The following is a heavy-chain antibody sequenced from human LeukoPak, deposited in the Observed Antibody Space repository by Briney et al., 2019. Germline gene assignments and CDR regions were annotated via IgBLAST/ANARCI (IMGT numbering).Heavy chain of an antibody. CDR3: ARAAYCGGDCYYYFDY. Sequence: SETLSLTCTVSGGSISSYYWHWIRQPPGKGLEWIGYLYYSGITYYNPSLKSRVTMSVDTSKNQFSLKLSSVTAADTAVYFCARAAYCGGDCYYYFDYWGQGTLVTVSS. J-gene: IGHJ4*02. CDR2: LYYSGIT. V-gene: IGHV4-59*01. D-gene: IGHD2-21*02. CDR1: GGSISSYY.